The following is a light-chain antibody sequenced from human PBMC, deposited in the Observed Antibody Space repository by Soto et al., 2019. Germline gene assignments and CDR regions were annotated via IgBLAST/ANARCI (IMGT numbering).Light chain of an antibody. Sequence: QSVLTQPASVSGSPGQSITISCTGTSSDVGGYNYVSWYHQHPGKAPKLMIYDVSNRPSGVSNRFSGSKSGNTASLTISRLQAEDEADYYCSSYTSSSHYVFGTGTKVTVL. CDR2: DVS. CDR1: SSDVGGYNY. CDR3: SSYTSSSHYV. J-gene: IGLJ1*01. V-gene: IGLV2-14*01.